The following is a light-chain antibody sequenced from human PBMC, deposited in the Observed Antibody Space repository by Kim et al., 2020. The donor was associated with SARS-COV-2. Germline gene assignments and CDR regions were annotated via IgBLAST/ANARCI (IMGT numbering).Light chain of an antibody. CDR3: SSYTSSSTYYV. J-gene: IGLJ1*01. CDR1: SGDVGGYKY. Sequence: QSITISCPGTSGDVGGYKYVSWYQQHPGKAPKVMIYDVSNRPSGVSNRFSASKSGNTASLTISGLQAEDEADYYCSSYTSSSTYYVFGTGTKVTVL. V-gene: IGLV2-14*03. CDR2: DVS.